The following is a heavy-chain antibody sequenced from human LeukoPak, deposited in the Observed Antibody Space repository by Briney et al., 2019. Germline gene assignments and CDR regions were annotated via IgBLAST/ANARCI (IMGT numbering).Heavy chain of an antibody. CDR1: GFTFSSYA. Sequence: GGSLRLSCAASGFTFSSYAMSWVRQAPGKGLEWVSAISGSGGSTYYADSVKGRFTISRDNSKNTLYLQMNSLRAEDTAVYYCAKWWGDIVVVPAAVYYYYYYMDVWGKGTTVTVSS. CDR3: AKWWGDIVVVPAAVYYYYYYMDV. V-gene: IGHV3-23*01. CDR2: ISGSGGST. D-gene: IGHD2-2*01. J-gene: IGHJ6*03.